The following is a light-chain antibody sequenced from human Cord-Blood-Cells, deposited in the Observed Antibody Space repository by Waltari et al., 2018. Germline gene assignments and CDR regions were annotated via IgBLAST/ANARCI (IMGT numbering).Light chain of an antibody. V-gene: IGLV2-14*01. CDR3: SSYTSSSTVV. Sequence: QSALTQPASVSGSPGQSITISCTGTSSDVGGYNYVSWYQQHPGKAPKLMIYEVSNRPSGVSNRFSGSKSGNTASLTISVLQAEDGADYYCSSYTSSSTVVFGGGTKLTVL. CDR2: EVS. J-gene: IGLJ2*01. CDR1: SSDVGGYNY.